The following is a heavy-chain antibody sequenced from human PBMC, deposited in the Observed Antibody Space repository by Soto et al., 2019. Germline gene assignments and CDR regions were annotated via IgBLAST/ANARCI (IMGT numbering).Heavy chain of an antibody. CDR2: MHTGGNEK. J-gene: IGHJ5*02. Sequence: QVQLVESGGGVVQPGGSLRLSCAASGFTFSYYGFHWVRQAPGKGLEWVAVMHTGGNEKYYVDSVKGRFTVSREDSRNMVYLEMCGLRAEDTAEYFCARDADTTGHYSHVDLWGRGARVAVSP. CDR3: ARDADTTGHYSHVDL. D-gene: IGHD3-9*01. V-gene: IGHV3-33*08. CDR1: GFTFSYYG.